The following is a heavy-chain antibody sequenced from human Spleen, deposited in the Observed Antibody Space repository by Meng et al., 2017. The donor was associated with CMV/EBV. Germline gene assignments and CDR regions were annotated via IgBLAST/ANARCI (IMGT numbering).Heavy chain of an antibody. J-gene: IGHJ6*02. Sequence: ASVKVSCKASGYNFTGYYMHWVRQAPGQGLEWMGWINPNSGGTTYAQKFQGRVTMTGDTSITTAYMELSRLRSDDMAVYYCATGGYNWNDDYYYGMDVWGQGTTVTVSS. CDR2: INPNSGGT. D-gene: IGHD1-1*01. CDR1: GYNFTGYY. CDR3: ATGGYNWNDDYYYGMDV. V-gene: IGHV1-2*02.